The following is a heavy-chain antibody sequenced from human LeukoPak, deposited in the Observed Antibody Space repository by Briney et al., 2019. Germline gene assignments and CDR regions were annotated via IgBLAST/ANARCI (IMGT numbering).Heavy chain of an antibody. CDR3: ARDQAGRYFDLPDY. J-gene: IGHJ4*02. CDR2: NNPSGGST. V-gene: IGHV1-46*01. D-gene: IGHD3-9*01. CDR1: GYTFTSYY. Sequence: ASVKVSCRASGYTFTSYYMHWVRQAPGQGLEWMGINNPSGGSTSYAQKFQGRVTMTRDMSTSTVYMELSSLRSEDTAVYYCARDQAGRYFDLPDYWGQGTLVTVSS.